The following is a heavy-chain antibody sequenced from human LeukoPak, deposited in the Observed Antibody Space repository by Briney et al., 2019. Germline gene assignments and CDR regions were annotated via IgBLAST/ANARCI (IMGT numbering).Heavy chain of an antibody. CDR3: AKDFERGFDY. CDR2: ISYDGSNK. D-gene: IGHD3-9*01. Sequence: GGSLRLSCAASGFTFSNYGIHWVRQALGKGLEWVAVISYDGSNKYYADSVKGRFSISRDNSKNTLYLQMNSLRAEDTAVYYCAKDFERGFDYWGQGTLVTVSS. V-gene: IGHV3-30*18. CDR1: GFTFSNYG. J-gene: IGHJ4*02.